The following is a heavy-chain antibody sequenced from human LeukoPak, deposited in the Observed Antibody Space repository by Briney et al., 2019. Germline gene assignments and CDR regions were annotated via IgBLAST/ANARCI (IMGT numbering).Heavy chain of an antibody. V-gene: IGHV4-39*07. D-gene: IGHD1-14*01. Sequence: SETLSLTCTVSGGSISSSNSYWGWIRQPPGKGLEWIGSFYYSGSTYYNTPLKSRVTISVDTSKNQFSLKLSSVTAADTAVYYCARGQSITFDYWGQGTLVTVSS. CDR1: GGSISSSNSY. CDR2: FYYSGST. J-gene: IGHJ4*02. CDR3: ARGQSITFDY.